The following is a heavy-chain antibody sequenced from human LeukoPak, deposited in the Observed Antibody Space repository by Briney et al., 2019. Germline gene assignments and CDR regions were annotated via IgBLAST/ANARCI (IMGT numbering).Heavy chain of an antibody. CDR2: TYYRSKWYN. V-gene: IGHV6-1*01. Sequence: SQTLSLTCAISGDSVSGNRAVWNWIRQSPSRGLEWLGRTYYRSKWYNDYAVSVKSRITINPDTSKNQFSLQLNSVTPEDTAVYYCARLPNYYYGMDVWGQGTTVTVSS. CDR3: ARLPNYYYGMDV. J-gene: IGHJ6*02. CDR1: GDSVSGNRAV.